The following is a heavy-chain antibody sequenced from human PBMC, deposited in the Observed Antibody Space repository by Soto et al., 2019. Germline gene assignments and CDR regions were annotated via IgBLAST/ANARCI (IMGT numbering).Heavy chain of an antibody. V-gene: IGHV1-69*06. J-gene: IGHJ6*02. Sequence: QVQLVQSGAEVKKPGSSVKVSCKASGGTFSSYAISWVRQAPGQGLEWMGGIIPIFGTANYAQKFQGRVTITADKSTSTDYMELSRLRSEDTAVYYCARERRDSSSRTLYYGMDVWGQGTTVTVSS. CDR2: IIPIFGTA. D-gene: IGHD6-13*01. CDR1: GGTFSSYA. CDR3: ARERRDSSSRTLYYGMDV.